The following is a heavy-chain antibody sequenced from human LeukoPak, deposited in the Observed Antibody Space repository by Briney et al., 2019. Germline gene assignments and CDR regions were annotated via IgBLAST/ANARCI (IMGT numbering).Heavy chain of an antibody. J-gene: IGHJ5*02. Sequence: GASVKVSCKASGYTFTSYGISWVRQAPGQGLEWMGWISAYNGNTNYAQKVQGRVTMTTDTSTSTAYMELRSLRSDDTAVYYCARESSQGYCSGGSCPNWFDPWGQGTLVTVSS. CDR2: ISAYNGNT. D-gene: IGHD2-15*01. CDR3: ARESSQGYCSGGSCPNWFDP. CDR1: GYTFTSYG. V-gene: IGHV1-18*01.